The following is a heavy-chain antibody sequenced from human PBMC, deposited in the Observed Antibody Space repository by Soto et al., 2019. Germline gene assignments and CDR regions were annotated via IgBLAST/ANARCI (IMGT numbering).Heavy chain of an antibody. CDR3: ARAGSSWPFDY. CDR2: IYYTGST. Sequence: QVHLQESGPGLVTPSQTLSLTCTVSGGSISSPDYYWSWLRQPPGKGLEWIGYIYYTGSTYYNPSLNSRVTISLDTSKNQFSLKLSSVNATDTAIYYCARAGSSWPFDYWGQGNLVTVSS. J-gene: IGHJ4*02. D-gene: IGHD6-13*01. V-gene: IGHV4-30-4*01. CDR1: GGSISSPDYY.